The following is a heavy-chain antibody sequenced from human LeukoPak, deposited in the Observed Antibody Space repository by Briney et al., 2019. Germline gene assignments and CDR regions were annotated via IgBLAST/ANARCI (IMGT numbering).Heavy chain of an antibody. CDR3: ARDSGSYSFDC. D-gene: IGHD1-26*01. CDR1: GFTVSSNY. Sequence: GGSLRLSCAASGFTVSSNYMSWVRQAPGKGLEWLSVIYTGGGTSYADSVKGRFTISRDNSKNMIHLQMNSLRAEDTALYYCARDSGSYSFDCWGQGTLVTVSS. CDR2: IYTGGGT. J-gene: IGHJ4*02. V-gene: IGHV3-53*01.